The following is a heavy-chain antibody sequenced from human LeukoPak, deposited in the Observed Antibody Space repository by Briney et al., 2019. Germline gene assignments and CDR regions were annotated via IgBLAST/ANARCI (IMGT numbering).Heavy chain of an antibody. CDR3: ARLHYSKDGISRPSMDV. V-gene: IGHV4-59*08. Sequence: PSETLSLTCTVSGGSITTYYWGWIRQPPGKRLEWMGYIYYTGTTNYNPSFKSRVTISVDTSKNQFSLRVNSVTDADTAVYYCARLHYSKDGISRPSMDVWGRGTTVIVSS. D-gene: IGHD4-11*01. CDR1: GGSITTYY. J-gene: IGHJ6*03. CDR2: IYYTGTT.